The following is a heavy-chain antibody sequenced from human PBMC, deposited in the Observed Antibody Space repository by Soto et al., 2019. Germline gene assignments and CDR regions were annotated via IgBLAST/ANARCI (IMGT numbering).Heavy chain of an antibody. Sequence: EVQLVESGGDLVQPGGSLRLSCAASGVTVSNNFMSWVRQAPGKGLEWVSIIYSGGGTQYADSVKGRFTISRDNYKNTVYLQMNSLSVEDTAVYYCARNVPVTPLGYWGQGTLVTVSS. V-gene: IGHV3-66*01. CDR3: ARNVPVTPLGY. CDR1: GVTVSNNF. CDR2: IYSGGGT. D-gene: IGHD4-17*01. J-gene: IGHJ4*02.